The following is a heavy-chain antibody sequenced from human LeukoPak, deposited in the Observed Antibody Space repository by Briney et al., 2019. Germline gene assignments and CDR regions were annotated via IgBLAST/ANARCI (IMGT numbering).Heavy chain of an antibody. V-gene: IGHV3-21*01. CDR3: ARDRGRGGYGLAFDY. CDR2: ISSSSSYI. D-gene: IGHD5-12*01. J-gene: IGHJ4*02. Sequence: GGSLRLSCAASGFTFSSYSMNWVRQAPGKGLEWVSSISSSSSYIYYADSVKGRFTISRDNAKNSLYLQMNSLRAEDTAVYYCARDRGRGGYGLAFDYWGQGTLVTVSS. CDR1: GFTFSSYS.